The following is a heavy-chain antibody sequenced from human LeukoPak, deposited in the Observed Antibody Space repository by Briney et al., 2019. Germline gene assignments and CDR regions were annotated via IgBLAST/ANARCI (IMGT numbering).Heavy chain of an antibody. D-gene: IGHD1-26*01. CDR1: GFTFSSYW. J-gene: IGHJ4*02. V-gene: IGHV3-7*01. CDR3: ARDGSPNYGYYAFFDN. Sequence: GGSLRLSCAASGFTFSSYWMSWVRQAPGKGLEWVANIKQDGSEKYYADSVKGRFNISRDNAKNSLILQTSSLTVADTGIYYCARDGSPNYGYYAFFDNWGQGTLVTVSS. CDR2: IKQDGSEK.